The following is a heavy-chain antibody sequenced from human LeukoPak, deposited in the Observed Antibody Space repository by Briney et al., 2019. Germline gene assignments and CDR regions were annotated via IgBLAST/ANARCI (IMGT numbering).Heavy chain of an antibody. CDR2: ISSSGNAI. Sequence: GGSLRLSCAASGFTFSDYYMNWIRQAPGKGLEWVSYISSSGNAIYCADSLKGRFTISRDNAKNSLYLQMNSLRAEDTAVYYCARAISGSYKGADYWGRGTLVTVSS. CDR3: ARAISGSYKGADY. CDR1: GFTFSDYY. V-gene: IGHV3-11*01. J-gene: IGHJ4*02. D-gene: IGHD1-26*01.